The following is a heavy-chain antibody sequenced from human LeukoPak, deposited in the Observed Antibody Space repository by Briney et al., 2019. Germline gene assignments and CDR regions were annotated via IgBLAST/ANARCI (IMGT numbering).Heavy chain of an antibody. D-gene: IGHD3-10*02. Sequence: GGSLRLSCAASGFTFSDYYMSWIRQAPGKGLEWISYISDIGHIIYYADSVKGRFTISRDNAKNSLYLQMNSLRAEDTAVYYCAELGITMIGGVWGKGTTVTISS. CDR2: ISDIGHII. J-gene: IGHJ6*04. V-gene: IGHV3-11*04. CDR1: GFTFSDYY. CDR3: AELGITMIGGV.